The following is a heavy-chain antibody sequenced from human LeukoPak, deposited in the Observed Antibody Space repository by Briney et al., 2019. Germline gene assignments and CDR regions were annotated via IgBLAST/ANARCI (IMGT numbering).Heavy chain of an antibody. CDR1: GGSFRTHS. Sequence: ASVKVSCKASGGSFRTHSINWARQAPGQGLEWVGGVIPSLDAVKYAQRFQGRVTITADELTTPDYTTTAYIELSGLRSEDTAVFYCVRGTYSDFWTGDNNYYYYYMDVGGEGTTVTVSS. CDR2: VIPSLDAV. D-gene: IGHD3-3*01. J-gene: IGHJ6*03. V-gene: IGHV1-69*13. CDR3: VRGTYSDFWTGDNNYYYYYMDV.